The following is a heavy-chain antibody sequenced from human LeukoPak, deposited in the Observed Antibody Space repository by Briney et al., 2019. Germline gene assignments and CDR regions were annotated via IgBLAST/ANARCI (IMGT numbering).Heavy chain of an antibody. CDR1: RFTFSSYA. CDR2: VSSDGSNR. CDR3: ARDGSIAATGAFDY. Sequence: GGSLRLSCAASRFTFSSYALQWVRQAPGQGLEWVAVVSSDGSNRFYADSVKGRFTVSRDNSKNTLYLQMNTLRAEDTAVYYCARDGSIAATGAFDYWGQGTLVTVSS. D-gene: IGHD6-13*01. J-gene: IGHJ4*02. V-gene: IGHV3-30-3*01.